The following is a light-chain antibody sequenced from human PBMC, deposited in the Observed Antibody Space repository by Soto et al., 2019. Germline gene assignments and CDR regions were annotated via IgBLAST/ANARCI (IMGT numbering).Light chain of an antibody. Sequence: QSALTQPASLSGSPGQSITISCTGTSSDIGAYDYVSWFQQHPGKAPKLMISEVNNRPSGVSNRFSGSKSGNTAYLTISGLQVEDEAEYFCFSFTTPSTNVFGTGTKATAL. CDR1: SSDIGAYDY. J-gene: IGLJ1*01. CDR3: FSFTTPSTNV. CDR2: EVN. V-gene: IGLV2-14*01.